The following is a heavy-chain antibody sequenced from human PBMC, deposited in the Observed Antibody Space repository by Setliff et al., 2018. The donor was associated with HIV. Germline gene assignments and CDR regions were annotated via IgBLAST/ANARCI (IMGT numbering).Heavy chain of an antibody. CDR2: IRDSGVSV. D-gene: IGHD1-1*01. Sequence: GGSLRLSCAASGFSFTNYGMSWVRQAPGKGLEWVSGIRDSGVSVYYADSVMGRFTISRDNSKNTLYLQMNSLRVEDTAIYYCTKGDDGQCNTFNCRDFDYWGRGTLVTVSS. J-gene: IGHJ4*02. V-gene: IGHV3-23*01. CDR1: GFSFTNYG. CDR3: TKGDDGQCNTFNCRDFDY.